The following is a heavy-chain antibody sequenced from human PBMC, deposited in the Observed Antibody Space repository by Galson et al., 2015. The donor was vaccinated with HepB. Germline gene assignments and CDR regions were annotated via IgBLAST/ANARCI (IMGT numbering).Heavy chain of an antibody. D-gene: IGHD3-10*01. CDR2: ISYDGSNK. Sequence: SLRLSCAASGFTFSSYAMHWVRQAPGKGLEWVAVISYDGSNKYYADSVKGRFTISRDNSKNTLYLQMNSLRAEDTAVYYCARVTGGSGSYYHATSDYWGQGTLVTVSS. CDR3: ARVTGGSGSYYHATSDY. J-gene: IGHJ4*02. CDR1: GFTFSSYA. V-gene: IGHV3-30*04.